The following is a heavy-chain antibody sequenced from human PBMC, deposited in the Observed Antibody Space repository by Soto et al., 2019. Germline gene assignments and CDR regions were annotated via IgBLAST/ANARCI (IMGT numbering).Heavy chain of an antibody. D-gene: IGHD3-22*01. V-gene: IGHV1-8*01. CDR1: GYTFTSYD. J-gene: IGHJ4*02. CDR3: ARGGEDYYDSRGYLGY. CDR2: MNPNSGNT. Sequence: QVQLVQSGAEVKKPGASVKVSCKASGYTFTSYDINWVRQATGQGLEWMGWMNPNSGNTGYAQKFQGRVTMTRNTSVSTAYMELGSLRSEDTAVYYCARGGEDYYDSRGYLGYWGQGTLVTVSS.